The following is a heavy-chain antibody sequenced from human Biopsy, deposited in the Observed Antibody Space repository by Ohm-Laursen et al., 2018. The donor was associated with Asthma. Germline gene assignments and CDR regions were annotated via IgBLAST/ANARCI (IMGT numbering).Heavy chain of an antibody. CDR1: GFTFSTYG. CDR3: ARGDSSNWSHYYFDY. CDR2: IYSGGTS. Sequence: SLRLSCTASGFTFSTYGMHWVRQAPGKGLEWVSVIYSGGTSHTADSVRGRFTISRDYSKNTLYLQMHSLRAEDTAVYYCARGDSSNWSHYYFDYWGQGTLDTVSS. V-gene: IGHV3-53*01. J-gene: IGHJ4*02. D-gene: IGHD3-22*01.